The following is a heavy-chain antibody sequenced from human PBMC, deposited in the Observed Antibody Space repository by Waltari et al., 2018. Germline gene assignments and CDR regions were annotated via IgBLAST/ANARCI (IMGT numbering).Heavy chain of an antibody. V-gene: IGHV1-2*02. CDR2: INPNSGGT. D-gene: IGHD1-1*01. Sequence: QVQLVQSGAEVKKPGASVKVSCTASGYTFTGYYMHWVRQAPGQGLEWMGWINPNSGGTNYAQKFQGRVTMTRDTSISTAYMELSRLRSDDTAVYYCARDRGRNWNDAGFDYWGQGTLVTVSS. CDR3: ARDRGRNWNDAGFDY. CDR1: GYTFTGYY. J-gene: IGHJ4*02.